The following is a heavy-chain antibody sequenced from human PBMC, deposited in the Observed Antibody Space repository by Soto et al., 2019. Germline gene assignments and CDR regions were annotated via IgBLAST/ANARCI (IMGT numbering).Heavy chain of an antibody. D-gene: IGHD2-8*01. CDR3: AKRGRGGTLIVLMVYADNYYMDV. J-gene: IGHJ6*03. Sequence: GGSLRLSCAASGFTFSSYAMSWVRQAPGKGLEWVSAISGSGGSTYYADSVKGRFTISRDNSKNTLYLQMNSLRAEDTAVYYCAKRGRGGTLIVLMVYADNYYMDVWGKGTTVTVSS. CDR2: ISGSGGST. V-gene: IGHV3-23*01. CDR1: GFTFSSYA.